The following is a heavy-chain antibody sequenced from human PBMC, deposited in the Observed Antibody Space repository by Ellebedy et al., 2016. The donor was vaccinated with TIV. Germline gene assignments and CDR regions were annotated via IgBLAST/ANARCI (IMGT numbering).Heavy chain of an antibody. J-gene: IGHJ6*03. CDR1: GASVRSYY. CDR3: ARKYYYGSGSYWGSYYYYYYMDV. D-gene: IGHD3-10*01. V-gene: IGHV4-4*07. CDR2: IYGDGST. Sequence: SETLSLTXTISGASVRSYYWSWIRQPAGKGLEWIGRIYGDGSTKYNPSLESRVTMSVDTSKNQFSLKLSSVTAADTAVYYCARKYYYGSGSYWGSYYYYYYMDVWGKGTTVTVSS.